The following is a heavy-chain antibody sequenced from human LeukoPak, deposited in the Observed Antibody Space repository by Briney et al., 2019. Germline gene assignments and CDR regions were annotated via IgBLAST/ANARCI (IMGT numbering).Heavy chain of an antibody. CDR1: GYTFTGYY. V-gene: IGHV1-2*02. Sequence: ASVKVSCKASGYTFTGYYMHWVRQAPGQGLEWMGWINPNSGGTNYAQKFQGRVTMTRDTSISTAYMELSSLRSEDTAVYYCATRVGPSEFDYWGQGTLVTVSS. D-gene: IGHD1-26*01. CDR2: INPNSGGT. J-gene: IGHJ4*02. CDR3: ATRVGPSEFDY.